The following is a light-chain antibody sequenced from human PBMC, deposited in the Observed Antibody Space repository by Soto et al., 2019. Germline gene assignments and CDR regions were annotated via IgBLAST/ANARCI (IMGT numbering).Light chain of an antibody. Sequence: QSALTQPRSVSGSPGQSVTISCTGTSSDVGAYNYVSWYQHHPGKAPKVMIYDVSERPSGVPDRFSGSKSDNKASLTISGLQAWDEADYYCCSYAGRYSWVFGGGTKLTVL. V-gene: IGLV2-11*01. J-gene: IGLJ3*02. CDR3: CSYAGRYSWV. CDR1: SSDVGAYNY. CDR2: DVS.